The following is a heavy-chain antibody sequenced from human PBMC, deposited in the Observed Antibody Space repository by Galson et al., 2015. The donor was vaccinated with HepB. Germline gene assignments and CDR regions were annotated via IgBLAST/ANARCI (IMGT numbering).Heavy chain of an antibody. V-gene: IGHV7-4-1*02. J-gene: IGHJ6*03. CDR2: INTNTGNP. Sequence: SVKVSCKASGYTFTSYAMNWVRQAPGQGLEWMGWINTNTGNPTYAQGFTGRFVFSLDTSVSTAYLQISSLKAEDTAVYYCARDAQTTMAMYYYYYYMDVWGKGTTVTVSS. CDR3: ARDAQTTMAMYYYYYYMDV. D-gene: IGHD3-10*01. CDR1: GYTFTSYA.